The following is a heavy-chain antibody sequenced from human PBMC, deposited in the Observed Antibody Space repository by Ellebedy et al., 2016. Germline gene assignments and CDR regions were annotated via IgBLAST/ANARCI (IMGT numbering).Heavy chain of an antibody. CDR2: ISSNSGST. Sequence: GESLKISCAASGFTFSDYYMNWIRQAPGKGLEWVSYISSNSGSTNYVDSVKGRFTISRDNAENSLYLQMNSLRAEDTAVYYCARAYVPLSGVSFNRADGMYVWGQGTTVTVSS. CDR1: GFTFSDYY. CDR3: ARAYVPLSGVSFNRADGMYV. V-gene: IGHV3-11*06. D-gene: IGHD2-8*01. J-gene: IGHJ6*02.